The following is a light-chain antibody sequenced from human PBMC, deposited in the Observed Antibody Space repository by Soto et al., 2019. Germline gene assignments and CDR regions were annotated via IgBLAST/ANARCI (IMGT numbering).Light chain of an antibody. CDR3: RSYDSSLSGRYV. Sequence: QSVLTQPPSVSGAPGQGVIISCTGSSSNIGAGYDVHWYQELPGTAPRLLIYGNNNRPSGVPDRFSGSKSATSASLAITGLQAEDEADYYCRSYDSSLSGRYVFGTGTKVTVL. CDR2: GNN. V-gene: IGLV1-40*01. CDR1: SSNIGAGYD. J-gene: IGLJ1*01.